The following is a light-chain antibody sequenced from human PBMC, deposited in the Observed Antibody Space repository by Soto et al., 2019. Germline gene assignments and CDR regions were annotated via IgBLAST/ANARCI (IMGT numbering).Light chain of an antibody. J-gene: IGKJ4*01. CDR3: QRFRTSLS. CDR2: GAS. V-gene: IGKV3-20*01. CDR1: QSLSSAY. Sequence: EIVLTQSPGTLSLSPGERATLSCRASQSLSSAYLAWYQQKPGQTPRLLIYGASTRATGIPDRFSGSGSGTDFTLTISRLEPEDFAVYYCQRFRTSLSFGGGTKVEIK.